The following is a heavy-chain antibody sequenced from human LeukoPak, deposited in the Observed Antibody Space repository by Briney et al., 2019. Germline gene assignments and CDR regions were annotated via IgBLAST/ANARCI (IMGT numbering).Heavy chain of an antibody. V-gene: IGHV3-15*01. CDR2: IKSKSDGGTT. D-gene: IGHD2-15*01. Sequence: GGSLRLSCAASTFTFSNAWMSWVRQAPGKGLEWVGRIKSKSDGGTTDYAAPVKGRFTISRDDSKNTLYLQMNSLKTEDTAVYYCTTAPRGYCGGGSCSYAFDIGGQGTMVIVSS. CDR1: TFTFSNAW. J-gene: IGHJ3*02. CDR3: TTAPRGYCGGGSCSYAFDI.